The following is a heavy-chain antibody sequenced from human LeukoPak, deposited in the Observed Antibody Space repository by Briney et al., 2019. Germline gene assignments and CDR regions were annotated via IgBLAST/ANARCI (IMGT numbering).Heavy chain of an antibody. CDR1: GYTFTGYY. CDR3: ARVGSYYYGMDV. D-gene: IGHD1-26*01. V-gene: IGHV1-2*04. CDR2: INPNSGGT. Sequence: GASVTVSCKASGYTFTGYYMHWVRQAPGQGLEWMGWINPNSGGTNYAQKFQGWVTMTRDTSISTAYMELSRLRSDDTAVYYCARVGSYYYGMDVWGQGTTVTVSS. J-gene: IGHJ6*02.